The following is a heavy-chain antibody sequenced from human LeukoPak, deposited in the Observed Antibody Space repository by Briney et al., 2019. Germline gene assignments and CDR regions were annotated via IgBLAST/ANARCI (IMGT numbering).Heavy chain of an antibody. CDR3: ARASWGSAVVLAATASDF. CDR2: ITGSGGST. V-gene: IGHV3-23*01. Sequence: GGTLRLSCAASGFTFSSYGMSWVRQGPGKGLEWVSTITGSGGSTYYADSVKGRFTISRDNAKNSLYLQMNSLRAEDTAVYYCARASWGSAVVLAATASDFWGQGTLVTVSS. CDR1: GFTFSSYG. J-gene: IGHJ4*02. D-gene: IGHD2-15*01.